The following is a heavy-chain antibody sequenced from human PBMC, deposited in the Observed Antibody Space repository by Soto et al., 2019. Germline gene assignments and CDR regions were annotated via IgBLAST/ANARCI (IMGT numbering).Heavy chain of an antibody. V-gene: IGHV4-30-4*01. CDR1: GGSISSGDYY. Sequence: SETLSLTCTVSGGSISSGDYYWSWIRQPPGKGLEWIGYIYYSGSTYYNPSLKSRVTISVDTSKNQFSLKLSSVTAADTAVYYCARVRVAARYFDYWGQGTLVTVSS. CDR3: ARVRVAARYFDY. J-gene: IGHJ4*02. CDR2: IYYSGST. D-gene: IGHD6-6*01.